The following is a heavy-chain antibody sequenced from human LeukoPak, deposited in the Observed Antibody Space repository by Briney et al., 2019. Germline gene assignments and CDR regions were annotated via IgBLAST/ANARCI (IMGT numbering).Heavy chain of an antibody. CDR2: INPIFGTA. J-gene: IGHJ4*02. CDR3: ATESY. V-gene: IGHV1-69*13. CDR1: GYTFTVYY. Sequence: SVNVSCKASGYTFTVYYIHWVRQAPGQGLEWMGRINPIFGTANYAQKFQGRVTITADESTSTAYMELSSLRSEDTAVYYCATESYWGQGALVTVSS.